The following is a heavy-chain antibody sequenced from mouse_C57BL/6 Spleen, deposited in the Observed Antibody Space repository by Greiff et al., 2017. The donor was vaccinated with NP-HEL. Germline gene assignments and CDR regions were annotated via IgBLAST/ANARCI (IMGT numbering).Heavy chain of an antibody. CDR3: ARDGERNWDYFDY. D-gene: IGHD4-1*01. CDR2: ISDGGSYT. Sequence: EVMLVESGGGLVKPGGSLKLSCAASGFTFSSYAMSWVRQTPEKRLEWVATISDGGSYTYYPDNVKGRFTISRDNAKNNLYLQMSHLKSEDTAMYYCARDGERNWDYFDYWGQGTTLTVSS. J-gene: IGHJ2*01. V-gene: IGHV5-4*01. CDR1: GFTFSSYA.